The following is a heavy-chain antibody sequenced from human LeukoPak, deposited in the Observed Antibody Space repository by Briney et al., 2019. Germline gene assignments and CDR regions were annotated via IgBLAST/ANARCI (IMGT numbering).Heavy chain of an antibody. CDR3: ARDGDYYYYYMDV. D-gene: IGHD3-3*01. CDR1: GYTLTELS. CDR2: FDPEDGET. V-gene: IGHV1-24*01. Sequence: ASVKVSCKVSGYTLTELSMHWVRQAPGKGLEWMGGFDPEDGETIYAQKFQGRVTMTRDTSISIAYMELSRLRSDDTAVYYCARDGDYYYYYMDVWGKGTTVTVSS. J-gene: IGHJ6*03.